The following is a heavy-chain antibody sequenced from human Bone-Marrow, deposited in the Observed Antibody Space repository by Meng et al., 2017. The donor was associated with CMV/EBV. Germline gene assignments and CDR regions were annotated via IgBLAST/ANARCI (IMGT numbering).Heavy chain of an antibody. D-gene: IGHD3-3*01. J-gene: IGHJ5*02. CDR1: GYTFTSYG. CDR2: ISAYNGNT. Sequence: ASVKVSCKASGYTFTSYGISWVRQAPGQGLEWMGWISAYNGNTNYAQKFQGKVTITADKSTSTAYMELSSLRSEDTAVYYCARGRRITIFGVARTADWFDPWGQGTLVTVSS. CDR3: ARGRRITIFGVARTADWFDP. V-gene: IGHV1-18*01.